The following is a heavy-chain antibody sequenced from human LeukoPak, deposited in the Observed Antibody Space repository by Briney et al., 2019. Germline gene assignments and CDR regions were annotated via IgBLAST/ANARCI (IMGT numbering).Heavy chain of an antibody. D-gene: IGHD2-15*01. CDR2: IIPIFGTA. CDR3: ARDIAGYCSGGSCYNWFDP. V-gene: IGHV1-69*13. J-gene: IGHJ5*02. CDR1: GGTFSSYA. Sequence: SVKVSCKASGGTFSSYAISWVRQAPGQGLEWMGGIIPIFGTANYAQKFQGRVTITADESTSTAYMELSSLRSEDTAVYYCARDIAGYCSGGSCYNWFDPWGQGTLVTVSS.